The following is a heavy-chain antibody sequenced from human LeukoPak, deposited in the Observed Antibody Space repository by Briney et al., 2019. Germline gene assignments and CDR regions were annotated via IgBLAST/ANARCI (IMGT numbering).Heavy chain of an antibody. J-gene: IGHJ4*02. CDR3: AKESSQWLVPY. CDR1: GFTVSSNY. CDR2: ITGSGGST. V-gene: IGHV3-23*01. D-gene: IGHD6-19*01. Sequence: GGSLRLSCAASGFTVSSNYMSWVRQAPGKGLDWVSGITGSGGSTYYADSVKGRFTISRDNSKNTLYLQMDSLRAEDTAVYYCAKESSQWLVPYWGRGTLVTVSS.